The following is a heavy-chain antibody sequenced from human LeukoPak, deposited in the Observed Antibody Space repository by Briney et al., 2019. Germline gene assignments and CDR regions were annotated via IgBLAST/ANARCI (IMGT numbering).Heavy chain of an antibody. J-gene: IGHJ4*02. CDR1: GFTFRNYG. D-gene: IGHD6-6*01. CDR2: IKEDGSEK. Sequence: GGSLRLSCAASGFTFRNYGMHWVRLAPGKGLEWVANIKEDGSEKYYVDSVKGRFTISRDNAKNSLYLQMNSLRAEDTAVYYCARGEHSSFDYWGQGTLVTVSS. V-gene: IGHV3-7*01. CDR3: ARGEHSSFDY.